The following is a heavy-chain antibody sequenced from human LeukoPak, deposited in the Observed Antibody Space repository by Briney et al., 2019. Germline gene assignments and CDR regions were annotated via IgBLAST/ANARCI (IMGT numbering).Heavy chain of an antibody. CDR3: ARVHSSGWYFVGNSETAAFDI. J-gene: IGHJ3*02. Sequence: ASVKVSCKASGYTFAGYYMHWVRQAPGQGLEWVGWINPNSGGTNYAQKFQGRVTMTRDTSISTAYMELSRLRSDDTAVYYCARVHSSGWYFVGNSETAAFDIWGQGTMVTVSS. V-gene: IGHV1-2*02. CDR1: GYTFAGYY. D-gene: IGHD6-19*01. CDR2: INPNSGGT.